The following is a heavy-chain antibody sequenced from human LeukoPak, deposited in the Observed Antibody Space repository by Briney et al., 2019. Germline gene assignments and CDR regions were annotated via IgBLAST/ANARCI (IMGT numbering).Heavy chain of an antibody. V-gene: IGHV1-69*06. Sequence: ASVKVSCKASGGTFSSYAISWVRQAPGQGLEWMGGIIPIFGTANYAQKFQGRGTITADTSTSTAYMELSSLRSDDTAVYYCARGSRTGWYYFDYWGQGTLVTVSS. CDR3: ARGSRTGWYYFDY. D-gene: IGHD6-19*01. J-gene: IGHJ4*02. CDR2: IIPIFGTA. CDR1: GGTFSSYA.